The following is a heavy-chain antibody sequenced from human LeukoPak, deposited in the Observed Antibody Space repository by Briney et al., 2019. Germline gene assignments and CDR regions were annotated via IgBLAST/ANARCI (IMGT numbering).Heavy chain of an antibody. V-gene: IGHV4-59*01. Sequence: SETLSLTCTVSGGSISSYYWSWIRQPPGKGLEWIGYIYNSGSTNYNPSLKSRVTISVDTSKNQFSLKLSSVTAADTAVYYCARYPPYFDYWGQGTLVTVSS. J-gene: IGHJ4*02. CDR2: IYNSGST. CDR3: ARYPPYFDY. CDR1: GGSISSYY.